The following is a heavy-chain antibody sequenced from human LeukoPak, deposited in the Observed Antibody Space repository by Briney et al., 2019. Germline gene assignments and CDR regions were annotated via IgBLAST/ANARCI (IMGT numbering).Heavy chain of an antibody. Sequence: PSETLSLTCTVSGGSISSSSYYWGWIRQPPGKGLELIGSNHYSGSTYYNPSLKSQVTISADTSNNQSSLKLSSVTAADTAVYYCARHKGNDLWSGYTYYYYYMDVWGKGTTVTVSS. D-gene: IGHD3-3*01. CDR3: ARHKGNDLWSGYTYYYYYMDV. V-gene: IGHV4-39*01. CDR1: GGSISSSSYY. CDR2: NHYSGST. J-gene: IGHJ6*03.